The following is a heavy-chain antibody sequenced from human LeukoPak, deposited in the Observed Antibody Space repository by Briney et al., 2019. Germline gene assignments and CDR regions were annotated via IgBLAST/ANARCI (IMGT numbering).Heavy chain of an antibody. V-gene: IGHV3-30*18. CDR1: GFAFSNYG. CDR3: AKYSSSSNYYYGMDI. J-gene: IGHJ6*02. CDR2: ISYDGSDN. Sequence: GSLRLSCVASGFAFSNYGMHWVRQAPGKGLDWVAVISYDGSDNYNEDSVKGRFTISRDNSKNTLYLEMNSLRDEDTAVYYCAKYSSSSNYYYGMDIWGQGTTVTVSS. D-gene: IGHD6-6*01.